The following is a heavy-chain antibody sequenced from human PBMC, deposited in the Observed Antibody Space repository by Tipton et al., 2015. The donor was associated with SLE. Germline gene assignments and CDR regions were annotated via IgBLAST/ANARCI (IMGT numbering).Heavy chain of an antibody. CDR2: INHSGST. CDR1: GGSFSGYY. Sequence: TLSLTCAVYGGSFSGYYWSWIRQPPGKGLEWIGEINHSGSTNYNPSLKSRVTISVDTSKNQFSLKLSSVTAADTAVYYCARGEQWLVFAFDIWGQGTMVTASS. V-gene: IGHV4-34*01. CDR3: ARGEQWLVFAFDI. J-gene: IGHJ3*02. D-gene: IGHD6-19*01.